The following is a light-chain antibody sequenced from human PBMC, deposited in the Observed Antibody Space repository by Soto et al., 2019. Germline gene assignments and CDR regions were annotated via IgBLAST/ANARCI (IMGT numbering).Light chain of an antibody. CDR3: QQYNNWWT. Sequence: EIVMTQSPATLSVSPGERATLSCRASQSVSSSLAWYQQKPGQAPRLLIYGASTRATGIPARFSGSGSATEFTLTTSGLQSEVFAVYYCQQYNNWWTFGQGTKVEAK. V-gene: IGKV3-15*01. CDR1: QSVSSS. J-gene: IGKJ1*01. CDR2: GAS.